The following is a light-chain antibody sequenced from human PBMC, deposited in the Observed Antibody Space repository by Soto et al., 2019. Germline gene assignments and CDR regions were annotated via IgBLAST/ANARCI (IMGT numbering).Light chain of an antibody. CDR1: QTVASDY. CDR2: DAS. CDR3: QQCDSSPLT. V-gene: IGKV3-20*01. Sequence: EIVLTQSPGTLSLSPGDRATLSCRASQTVASDYFAWYQQKPGQAPRLLIYDASTRATGIPDRFSGSGSGTDFTLTFSRLEPEDFAVYYCQQCDSSPLTFGGGTKVEIK. J-gene: IGKJ4*01.